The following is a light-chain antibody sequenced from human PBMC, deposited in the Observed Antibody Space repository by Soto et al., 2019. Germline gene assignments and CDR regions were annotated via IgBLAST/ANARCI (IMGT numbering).Light chain of an antibody. J-gene: IGKJ1*01. CDR3: LQHNSYPRT. Sequence: DIRMSQSPSYVPASVGDRVTITCRASQGITSWLAWYQQKPGKAPKRLIYAASSLQSGVPSRFSGSGSGTEFTLTISSLQPEDFATYYCLQHNSYPRTFGQGTKVDIK. CDR2: AAS. V-gene: IGKV1-17*03. CDR1: QGITSW.